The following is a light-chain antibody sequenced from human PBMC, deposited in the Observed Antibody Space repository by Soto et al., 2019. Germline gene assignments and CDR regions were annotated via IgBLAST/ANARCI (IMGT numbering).Light chain of an antibody. CDR3: LQHNSYPYT. CDR2: AAS. V-gene: IGKV1-17*03. CDR1: QGIGNS. J-gene: IGKJ2*01. Sequence: DIQMTQSPSAMSASVGDRVTITCRASQGIGNSLAWFQLKPGTVPKRLIYAASTLQSGVPSRFSGSRSRTEFTLTIVSLQPEDFATYYCLQHNSYPYTFGQGTKLEIK.